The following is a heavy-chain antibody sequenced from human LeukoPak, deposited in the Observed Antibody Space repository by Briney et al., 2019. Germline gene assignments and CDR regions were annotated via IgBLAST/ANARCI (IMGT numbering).Heavy chain of an antibody. CDR1: GFTLSRYE. D-gene: IGHD6-19*01. J-gene: IGHJ4*02. V-gene: IGHV3-48*03. CDR3: ASLSPAVAGYFDY. Sequence: SLRLSCAASGFTLSRYEINCVRQAPGKGLEWVSYISISVSTIYYADSVKGRFTISRDNAKNSLYLQMNSLRAEDTAVYYCASLSPAVAGYFDYWGRGTVVSVPS. CDR2: ISISVSTI.